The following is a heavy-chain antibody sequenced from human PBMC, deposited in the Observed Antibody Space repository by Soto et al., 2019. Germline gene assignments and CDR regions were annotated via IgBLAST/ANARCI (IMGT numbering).Heavy chain of an antibody. V-gene: IGHV3-23*01. J-gene: IGHJ4*02. CDR1: GFTFSNYG. D-gene: IGHD1-26*01. CDR3: AKKSGVGATWYFDY. Sequence: GGSLRLSCAASGFTFSNYGMSWVRQAPGKGLEWVSALPEIGTNTYYADSVKGRFTISRDNSKNTLFLQIDNLRAGDTAVYYCAKKSGVGATWYFDYWGQGTLVTVSS. CDR2: LPEIGTNT.